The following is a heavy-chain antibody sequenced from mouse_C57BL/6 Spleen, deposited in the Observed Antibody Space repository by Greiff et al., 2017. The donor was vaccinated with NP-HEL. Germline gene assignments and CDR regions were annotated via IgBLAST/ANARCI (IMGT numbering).Heavy chain of an antibody. CDR3: TRGIYYDYGDYFDY. J-gene: IGHJ2*01. D-gene: IGHD2-4*01. CDR1: GFTFSSYA. Sequence: EVKLVESGEGLVKPGGSLKLSCAASGFTFSSYAMSWVRQTPEKRLEWVAYISSGGDYIYYADTVKGRFTISRDNARNTLYLQMSSLKSEDTAMYYCTRGIYYDYGDYFDYWGQGTTLTVSS. V-gene: IGHV5-9-1*02. CDR2: ISSGGDYI.